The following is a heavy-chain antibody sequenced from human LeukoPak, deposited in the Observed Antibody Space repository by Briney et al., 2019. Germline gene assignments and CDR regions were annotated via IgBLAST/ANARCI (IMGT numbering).Heavy chain of an antibody. V-gene: IGHV4-59*08. D-gene: IGHD1-26*01. CDR2: IYYSGST. Sequence: SETLSLTCTVSGGSISSYYWSWIRQPPGKGLEWIGYIYYSGSTNYNPSLKSRVTISVDTSKNQFSLKLSSVTAADTAVYYCASTLIVGATFGAFDIWGQGTMVTVSS. J-gene: IGHJ3*02. CDR1: GGSISSYY. CDR3: ASTLIVGATFGAFDI.